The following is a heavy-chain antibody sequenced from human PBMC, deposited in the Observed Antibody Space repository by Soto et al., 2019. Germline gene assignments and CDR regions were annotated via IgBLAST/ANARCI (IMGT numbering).Heavy chain of an antibody. CDR2: NSGSGDST. V-gene: IGHV3-23*01. Sequence: GGSLRLSCAASGFTFSTYAMNWVRQAPGKGLEWVSGNSGSGDSTYYADSVKGRFTVSRDNSKNTLYLQMNSLRAEDTAVFYCAKERSSGWSLDYWGQGTLVTVSS. CDR1: GFTFSTYA. CDR3: AKERSSGWSLDY. J-gene: IGHJ4*02. D-gene: IGHD6-19*01.